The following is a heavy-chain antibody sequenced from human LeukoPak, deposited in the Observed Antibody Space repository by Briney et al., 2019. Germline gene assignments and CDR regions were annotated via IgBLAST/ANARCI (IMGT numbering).Heavy chain of an antibody. J-gene: IGHJ4*02. CDR2: IYASGST. CDR3: ARDVGYYDSSAFDS. V-gene: IGHV4-4*07. CDR1: GGSISFYY. Sequence: SETLSLTCTVSGGSISFYYWNWIRQPAGKGLEWIGRIYASGSTNYHPSLKSRFTMSVDTSKNQFSLKLNFVTAADTAVYYCARDVGYYDSSAFDSWGQGTLVTVSS. D-gene: IGHD3-22*01.